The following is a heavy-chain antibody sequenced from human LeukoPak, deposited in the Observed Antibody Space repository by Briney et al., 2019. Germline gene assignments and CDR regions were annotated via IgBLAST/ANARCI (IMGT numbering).Heavy chain of an antibody. CDR1: GGSISSGSYY. D-gene: IGHD3-3*01. V-gene: IGHV4-61*02. CDR3: ARVVHDFWSGYYDY. Sequence: SQTLSLTCTVSGGSISSGSYYWSWIRQPAGKGLEWIGRIYTSGSTNYNPSLKSRVTISVDTSKNQFSLKLSSVTAADTAVYYSARVVHDFWSGYYDYWGQGTLVTVSS. J-gene: IGHJ4*02. CDR2: IYTSGST.